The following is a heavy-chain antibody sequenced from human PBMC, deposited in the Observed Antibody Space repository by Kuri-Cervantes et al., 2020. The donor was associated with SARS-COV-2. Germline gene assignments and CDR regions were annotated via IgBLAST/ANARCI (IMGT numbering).Heavy chain of an antibody. V-gene: IGHV3-9*01. D-gene: IGHD4-17*01. J-gene: IGHJ6*02. CDR3: AKDRTTVTTSFSGMDV. CDR1: GFTFDDYA. Sequence: SLKISCAASGFTFDDYAMHWVRQAPGKGLEWVSGISWNSGSIGYADSVKGRFTISRDNAKNSLYLQMNSLRAEDTALYYCAKDRTTVTTSFSGMDVWGQGTTVTVSS. CDR2: ISWNSGSI.